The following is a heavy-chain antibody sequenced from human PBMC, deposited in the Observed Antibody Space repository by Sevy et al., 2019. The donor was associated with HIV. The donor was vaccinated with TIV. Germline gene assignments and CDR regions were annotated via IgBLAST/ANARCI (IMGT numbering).Heavy chain of an antibody. D-gene: IGHD6-13*01. V-gene: IGHV3-30-3*01. CDR1: GFTFSSYA. CDR2: ISYDGSNK. CDR3: ARDAFMGIAAAAPSNWFDP. J-gene: IGHJ5*02. Sequence: GGSLRLSCAASGFTFSSYAMHWVRQAPGKGLEWVAVISYDGSNKYYADSVKGRFTISRDNSKNTLYLQMNSLRAEDTAVYYCARDAFMGIAAAAPSNWFDPWGQGTLVTVSS.